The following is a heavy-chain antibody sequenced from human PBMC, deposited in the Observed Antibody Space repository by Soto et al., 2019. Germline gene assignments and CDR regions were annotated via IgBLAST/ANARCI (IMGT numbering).Heavy chain of an antibody. CDR2: INPNSGGT. CDR3: ARGGAIFGVVTFWFDP. Sequence: QVQLVQSGAEVKKPGASVKVSCKASGYTFTGYYMHWVRQAPGQGLEWMGWINPNSGGTNYAQKFQGWVTITRDTSISTAYMELSRLRSDDTAVSYCARGGAIFGVVTFWFDPWGQGTLVTVSS. CDR1: GYTFTGYY. D-gene: IGHD3-3*01. V-gene: IGHV1-2*04. J-gene: IGHJ5*02.